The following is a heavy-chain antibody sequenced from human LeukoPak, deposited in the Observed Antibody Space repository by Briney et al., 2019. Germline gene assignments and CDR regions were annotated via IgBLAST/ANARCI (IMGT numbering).Heavy chain of an antibody. V-gene: IGHV3-23*01. CDR3: AKADSGWYLQYFQH. D-gene: IGHD6-19*01. Sequence: PGGSLRLSCAASGFTFSTYAMSWVRQAPGKGLEWVSGISGSGGSTYYADSVKGRFTLSRDNSKSTLYMQMNSLRAEDTAVYYCAKADSGWYLQYFQHWGQGTLVTVSS. CDR1: GFTFSTYA. J-gene: IGHJ1*01. CDR2: ISGSGGST.